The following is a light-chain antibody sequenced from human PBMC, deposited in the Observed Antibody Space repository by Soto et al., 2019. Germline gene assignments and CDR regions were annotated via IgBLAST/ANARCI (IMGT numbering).Light chain of an antibody. CDR3: QQYGTLIT. V-gene: IGKV3-20*01. J-gene: IGKJ5*01. CDR2: GAS. Sequence: EIVLTQSPDTLSLSPGERVTLSCRASQSVSSSYLAWYQQKPGQAPRLLIHGASGRATGIPDRFSGSGSGADFTLTISRLEPEDFAVYYCQQYGTLITFGQGTRLEIK. CDR1: QSVSSSY.